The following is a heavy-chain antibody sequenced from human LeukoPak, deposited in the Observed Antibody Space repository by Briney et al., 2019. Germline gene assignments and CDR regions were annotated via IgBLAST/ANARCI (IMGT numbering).Heavy chain of an antibody. CDR3: AKTDCSSTSCYEEYAFDI. CDR1: GFTFSSYG. J-gene: IGHJ3*02. V-gene: IGHV3-30*02. D-gene: IGHD2-2*01. Sequence: GGSLRLSCAASGFTFSSYGMHWVRQAPGKGLEWVAFIRYDGSNKYYADSVKGRFTTSRDNSKNTLYLQMNSLRAEDTAVYYCAKTDCSSTSCYEEYAFDIWGQGTMVTVSS. CDR2: IRYDGSNK.